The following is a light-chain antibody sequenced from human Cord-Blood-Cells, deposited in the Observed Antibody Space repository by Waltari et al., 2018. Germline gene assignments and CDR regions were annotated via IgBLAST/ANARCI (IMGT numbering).Light chain of an antibody. CDR1: QSISSY. J-gene: IGKJ1*01. CDR3: QQSYSTPRT. V-gene: IGKV1-39*01. CDR2: AAS. Sequence: DIQMTQSPSSLSASVGDRVTITCRASQSISSYLNWYQQKPGKAPKLLIYAASSLQSGVPSRFSGSGSGTDFTLTISSLQPEDFATYYCQQSYSTPRTLGQGTMVEIK.